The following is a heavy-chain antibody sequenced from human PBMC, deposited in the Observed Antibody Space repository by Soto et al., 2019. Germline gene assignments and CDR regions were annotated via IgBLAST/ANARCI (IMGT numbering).Heavy chain of an antibody. J-gene: IGHJ6*02. CDR3: AKDRNEYCSSTSCYTDYYGMDV. CDR1: GFTFSSYA. V-gene: IGHV3-23*01. CDR2: ISGSGGST. Sequence: EVQLLESGGGLVQPGGSLRLSCAASGFTFSSYAMSWVRQAPGKGLEWVSAISGSGGSTYYADSVKGRFTISRDNSKNTLYLQMNSLRAEDTAVYYCAKDRNEYCSSTSCYTDYYGMDVWGQGTTVTVSS. D-gene: IGHD2-2*02.